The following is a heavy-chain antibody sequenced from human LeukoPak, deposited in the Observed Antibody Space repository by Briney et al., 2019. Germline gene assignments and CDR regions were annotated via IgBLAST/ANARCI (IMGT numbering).Heavy chain of an antibody. D-gene: IGHD3-16*02. J-gene: IGHJ4*02. CDR2: INPNSGGT. V-gene: IGHV1-2*02. Sequence: GASVKVSCKASGYTFTGYYMHWVRQAPGQGLEWMGWINPNSGGTNYAQKFQGRVTMTRDTSISTAYMELSRLRSDDTAVYYCAREPVGDYVWGSYRPPDYWGQGTLVTVSS. CDR1: GYTFTGYY. CDR3: AREPVGDYVWGSYRPPDY.